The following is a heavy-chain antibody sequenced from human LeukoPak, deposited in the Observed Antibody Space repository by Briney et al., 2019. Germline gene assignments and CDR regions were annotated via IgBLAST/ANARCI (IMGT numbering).Heavy chain of an antibody. CDR3: ARDVVPAAIGRRSFDY. CDR2: INHSGST. CDR1: GGSFSGYY. Sequence: KSSETLSLTCAVYGGSFSGYYWSWIRQPPGKGLEWIGEINHSGSTNCNPSLKSRVTISVDTSKNQFSLKLSSVTAADTAVYYCARDVVPAAIGRRSFDYWGQGTLVTVSS. D-gene: IGHD2-2*02. J-gene: IGHJ4*02. V-gene: IGHV4-34*01.